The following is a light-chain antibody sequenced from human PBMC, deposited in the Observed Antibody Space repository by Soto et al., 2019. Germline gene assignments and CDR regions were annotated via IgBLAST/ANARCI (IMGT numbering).Light chain of an antibody. J-gene: IGLJ3*02. Sequence: SYELTQPPSVSVAPGQTARITCGGNTIGSKNVNWYHQKTAQAPVLVVSDDSGRPSGIPERFSGSSSGDTATLTISRVEVGDEADYYCQVWDSGSDHWLIGGGTKLTVL. V-gene: IGLV3-21*02. CDR1: TIGSKN. CDR3: QVWDSGSDHWL. CDR2: DDS.